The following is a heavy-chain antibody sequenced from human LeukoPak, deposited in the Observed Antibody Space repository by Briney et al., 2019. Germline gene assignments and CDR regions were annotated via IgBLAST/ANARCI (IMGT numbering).Heavy chain of an antibody. V-gene: IGHV1-24*01. CDR2: FDPEDGET. CDR1: GYTLTELS. D-gene: IGHD1-7*01. J-gene: IGHJ6*02. CDR3: ATGSGKISELRELYYYYYGMDV. Sequence: ASVKVSCKVSGYTLTELSMHWVRQAPGKGLEWMGGFDPEDGETIYAQKFQGRVTMTEDTYTDTAYMELSSLRSEDTAVYYCATGSGKISELRELYYYYYGMDVWGQGTTVTVSS.